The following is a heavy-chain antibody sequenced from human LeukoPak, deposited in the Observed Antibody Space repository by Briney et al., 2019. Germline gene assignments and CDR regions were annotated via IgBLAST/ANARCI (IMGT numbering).Heavy chain of an antibody. CDR1: GFTLSYYE. Sequence: GGSLRLSCATSGFTLSYYEMNWVRQRPGKGREWVSYISSSGGTIYSDSVKGRFTISRDNAKKSLYLQMNSLRAEDTALYYCARDLGSADAFHIWGQGTMVTVSS. V-gene: IGHV3-48*03. CDR3: ARDLGSADAFHI. J-gene: IGHJ3*02. CDR2: ISSSGGTI. D-gene: IGHD7-27*01.